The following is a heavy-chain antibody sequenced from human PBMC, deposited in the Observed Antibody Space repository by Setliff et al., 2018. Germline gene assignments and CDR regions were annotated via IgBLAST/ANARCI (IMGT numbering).Heavy chain of an antibody. Sequence: SETLSLTCTVSGGSIINSYYWGWIRQPAGKGLEWIGRISTSGNTNYNPSLKSRVTVSLDTSKNQFSLKLTSMTAADTAVYYCARDQWVRSPPLYFSYSMDVWGQGTTVTSP. D-gene: IGHD5-12*01. CDR3: ARDQWVRSPPLYFSYSMDV. CDR2: ISTSGNT. V-gene: IGHV4-4*07. J-gene: IGHJ6*02. CDR1: GGSIINSYY.